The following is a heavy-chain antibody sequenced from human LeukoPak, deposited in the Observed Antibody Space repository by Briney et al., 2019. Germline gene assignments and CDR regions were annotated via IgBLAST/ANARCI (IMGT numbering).Heavy chain of an antibody. J-gene: IGHJ4*02. CDR2: IFHSGST. CDR1: GGSISSGGFY. CDR3: AAYSSSSYFDY. V-gene: IGHV4-30-2*01. D-gene: IGHD6-6*01. Sequence: SETLSLTCTVSGGSISSGGFYWSWIRQPPGEGLEWIGYIFHSGSTYYIPSLKSRVTISVDRSKNQYSLKLSSVTAADTAVYYCAAYSSSSYFDYWGQGTLVTVSS.